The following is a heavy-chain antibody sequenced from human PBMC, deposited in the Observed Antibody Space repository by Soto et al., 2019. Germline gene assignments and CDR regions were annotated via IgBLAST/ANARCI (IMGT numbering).Heavy chain of an antibody. V-gene: IGHV4-39*01. CDR3: ARHDVIYHGPGWFAP. J-gene: IGHJ5*02. D-gene: IGHD2-2*01. CDR1: GGSFGKSFYN. CDR2: ISSSGGT. Sequence: PSETRCVTCTVYGGSFGKSFYNGGWNRQPPGKGLERIGSISSSGGTYENPSLVSRVTISVDMSKHQFSLKLSSVTAADTAVYYCARHDVIYHGPGWFAPWGQGTLVTVS.